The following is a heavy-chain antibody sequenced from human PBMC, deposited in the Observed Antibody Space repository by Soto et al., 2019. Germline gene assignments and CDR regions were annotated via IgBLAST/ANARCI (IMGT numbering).Heavy chain of an antibody. J-gene: IGHJ6*03. D-gene: IGHD3-3*01. CDR1: GFTFSSYA. V-gene: IGHV3-64*01. Sequence: EVQLVESGGGWVQPGGSLRLSCAASGFTFSSYAMHWVRQAPGKGLEYVSAISSNGGSTYYANSVKGRFTISRDNSKNTLYLQMGSLRAEDMAVYYCAREYYDFWSGYHPGYMDVWGKGTTVTVSS. CDR2: ISSNGGST. CDR3: AREYYDFWSGYHPGYMDV.